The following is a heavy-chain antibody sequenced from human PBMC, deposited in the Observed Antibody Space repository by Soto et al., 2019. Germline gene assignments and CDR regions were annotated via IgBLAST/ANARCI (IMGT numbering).Heavy chain of an antibody. Sequence: PSETLSLTCTVSGGSTSNYYWSWIRQPPGKGLEWIGYIHYSGSTNYNPSLRSRVTISIDTSKKQFSLKLSSVTAADTAVYYCTREEGYFAYWGQGTLVTVSS. V-gene: IGHV4-59*01. J-gene: IGHJ4*02. CDR2: IHYSGST. CDR3: TREEGYFAY. CDR1: GGSTSNYY.